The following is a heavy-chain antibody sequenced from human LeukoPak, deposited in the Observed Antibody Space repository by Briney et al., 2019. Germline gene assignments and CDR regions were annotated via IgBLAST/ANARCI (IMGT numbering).Heavy chain of an antibody. V-gene: IGHV1-2*02. D-gene: IGHD3-3*01. CDR3: ARALITIFGVVTYYFDY. CDR2: INPNSGGT. J-gene: IGHJ4*02. Sequence: ASVKVSCKASGYTFTGYYMHWVRQAPGQGLEWMGWINPNSGGTNYAQKFQGRVTMTRDTSISTAYMELSRLRSDDTAVYYCARALITIFGVVTYYFDYWGQGTLVTASS. CDR1: GYTFTGYY.